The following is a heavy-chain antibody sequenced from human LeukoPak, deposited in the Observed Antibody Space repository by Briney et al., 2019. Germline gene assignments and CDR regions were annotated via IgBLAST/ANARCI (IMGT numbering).Heavy chain of an antibody. V-gene: IGHV3-7*01. CDR1: GFTFSNYW. D-gene: IGHD2-2*01. CDR2: VNQDGSER. CDR3: AKAYAMDV. J-gene: IGHJ6*02. Sequence: TGGSLRLSCAASGFTFSNYWMTWVRQAPGKGLEWVANVNQDGSERYYVNSVRGRFTISRDNAKNSLDLQMNSLRAEDTALYFCAKAYAMDVWGQGTTVTVSS.